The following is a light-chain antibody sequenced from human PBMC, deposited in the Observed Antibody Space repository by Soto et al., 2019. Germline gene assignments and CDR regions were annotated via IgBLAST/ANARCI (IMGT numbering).Light chain of an antibody. CDR1: QSINSY. Sequence: DIQMTQSPSSLSASVGDRVTITCRASQSINSYLNWYQQKPGKAPKLLIYAASSLQSGVPSSFSGSGSRTDFTFTISSLQPEDIATYYSQQYDNLTTFXGGTKADIK. V-gene: IGKV1-33*01. CDR3: QQYDNLTT. CDR2: AAS. J-gene: IGKJ4*01.